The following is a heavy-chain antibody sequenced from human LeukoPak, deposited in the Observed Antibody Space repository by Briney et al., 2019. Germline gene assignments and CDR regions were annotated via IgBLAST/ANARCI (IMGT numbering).Heavy chain of an antibody. CDR3: ARGPPGGQFDP. CDR1: GGSISSYY. V-gene: IGHV4-59*01. Sequence: PSETLSLTCTVSGGSISSYYWSWIPQPPGKGLEWIGYIYYSGSTNYNPSLKSRVTISVDTSKNQFSLKLSSVTAADTAVYYCARGPPGGQFDPWGQGTLVTVSS. D-gene: IGHD3-10*01. J-gene: IGHJ5*02. CDR2: IYYSGST.